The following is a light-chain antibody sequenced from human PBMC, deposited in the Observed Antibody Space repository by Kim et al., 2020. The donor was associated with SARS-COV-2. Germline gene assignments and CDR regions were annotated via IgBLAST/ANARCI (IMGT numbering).Light chain of an antibody. CDR3: QHRQT. CDR1: QSVSRW. Sequence: TLSASVGDRVTLTCRASQSVSRWLAWYQQKPGKAPKLLIYDGSNLQSGVPSRFSGSGSGTEFTLTIRSLQPDDFAIYYCQHRQTFGQGTKVDIK. J-gene: IGKJ1*01. V-gene: IGKV1-5*01. CDR2: DGS.